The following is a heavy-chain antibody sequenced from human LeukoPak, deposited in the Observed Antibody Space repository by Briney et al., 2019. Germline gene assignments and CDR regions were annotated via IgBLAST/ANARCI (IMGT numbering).Heavy chain of an antibody. J-gene: IGHJ4*02. D-gene: IGHD6-13*01. V-gene: IGHV1-2*06. CDR3: AMIASSWYQFDY. CDR2: INPNSGGT. CDR1: GYTFTGYF. Sequence: ASVKVSCKASGYTFTGYFMHWVRQAPGQGLEWMGRINPNSGGTNYAQKFQGRVTMTRDTSISTAYMELSRLRSDDTAVYYCAMIASSWYQFDYWAKGTLVTVSS.